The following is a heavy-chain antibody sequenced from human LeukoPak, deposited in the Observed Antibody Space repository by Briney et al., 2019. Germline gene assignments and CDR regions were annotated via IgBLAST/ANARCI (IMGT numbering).Heavy chain of an antibody. CDR1: GGSISSYY. Sequence: SETLSLTCTVSGGSISSYYWGWIRQPPGKGLEWIGYIYYSGSTNYNPSLKSRVTISVDTSKNQFSLKLSSVTAADTAVYYCARGYYDSSGYYPAEYFQHWGQGTLVTVSS. V-gene: IGHV4-59*01. CDR2: IYYSGST. D-gene: IGHD3-22*01. CDR3: ARGYYDSSGYYPAEYFQH. J-gene: IGHJ1*01.